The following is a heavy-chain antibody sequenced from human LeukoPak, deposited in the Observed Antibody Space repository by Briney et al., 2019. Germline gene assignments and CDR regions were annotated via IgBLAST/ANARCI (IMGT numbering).Heavy chain of an antibody. J-gene: IGHJ6*02. CDR1: GYTFTSYY. V-gene: IGHV1-46*01. CDR3: SRSVPAAFMDV. Sequence: ASVKVSCKASGYTFTSYYMHWVRQAPGQGLEWMGIINPSGGSTSYAQKFQGRVTMTRDTSTSTAYMELRSLRSDDTAVYYCSRSVPAAFMDVWGQGTTVTVSS. CDR2: INPSGGST. D-gene: IGHD2-2*01.